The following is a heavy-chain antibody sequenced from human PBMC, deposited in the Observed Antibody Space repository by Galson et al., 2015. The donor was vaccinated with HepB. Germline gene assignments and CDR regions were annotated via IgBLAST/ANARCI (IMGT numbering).Heavy chain of an antibody. J-gene: IGHJ4*02. CDR2: IRSKTYGGTT. CDR1: GLTFGDYA. D-gene: IGHD2-21*02. V-gene: IGHV3-49*03. Sequence: SLRLSCAASGLTFGDYAMSWFRQAPGKGLEWVGFIRSKTYGGTTEYAASVKGRFTISRDDSKSIAYLQMNNLKTEDTAVYYCTRASGYCGGNCYVTFDYWGRGTLVTVSS. CDR3: TRASGYCGGNCYVTFDY.